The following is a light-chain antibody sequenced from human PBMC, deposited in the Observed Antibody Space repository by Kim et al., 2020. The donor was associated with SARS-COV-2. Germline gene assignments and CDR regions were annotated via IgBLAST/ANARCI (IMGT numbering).Light chain of an antibody. CDR2: DAA. J-gene: IGKJ4*01. CDR3: QQRGIWPPALT. CDR1: HNVDIS. Sequence: PGESATLSCRASHNVDISLAWYQQTPGQPPRILIYDAAVRAAGIPDRFSVSGSGTDFTLTSGSLAPEDFAVYYCQQRGIWPPALTFGGGTKVDIK. V-gene: IGKV3-11*01.